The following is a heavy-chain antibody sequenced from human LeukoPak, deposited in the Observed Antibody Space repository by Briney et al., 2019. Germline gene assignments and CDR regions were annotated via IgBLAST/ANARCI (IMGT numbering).Heavy chain of an antibody. CDR1: GGSISSSSYY. CDR2: IYYSGST. D-gene: IGHD2-21*02. Sequence: SETLSLTCTVSGGSISSSSYYWGWIRQPPGKGLEWIGSIYYSGSTYYNPSLKSRVTISVDTSKNQFSLKLSSVTAADTAVYYCASSYCGGDCYLHQRWFDPWGQGTLVTVSS. CDR3: ASSYCGGDCYLHQRWFDP. V-gene: IGHV4-39*01. J-gene: IGHJ5*02.